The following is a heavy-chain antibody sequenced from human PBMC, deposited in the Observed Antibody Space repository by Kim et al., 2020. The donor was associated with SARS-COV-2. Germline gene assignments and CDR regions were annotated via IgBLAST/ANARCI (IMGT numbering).Heavy chain of an antibody. CDR2: ISGSGGST. D-gene: IGHD3-9*01. V-gene: IGHV3-23*01. J-gene: IGHJ6*02. CDR3: AKDYDIFEPEPYGMDV. Sequence: GGSLRLSCAASGFTFSSYAMSWVRQAPGKGLEWVSAISGSGGSTYYADSVKGRFTISRDNSKNTLYLQMNSLRAEDTAVYYCAKDYDIFEPEPYGMDVWGQGTTVTVSS. CDR1: GFTFSSYA.